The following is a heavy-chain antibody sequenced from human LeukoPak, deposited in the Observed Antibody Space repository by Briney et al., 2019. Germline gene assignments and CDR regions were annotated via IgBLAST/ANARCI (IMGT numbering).Heavy chain of an antibody. J-gene: IGHJ4*02. Sequence: PGGSLRLSCAASGFTFSSYWMSWVRQVPGKGLEWVSGINWSGVITDYADSVRGRFTISRDNAKSSLYLQMNSLRAEDTALYCCARDQGQGVDFFDFWGQGVLVTVSS. V-gene: IGHV3-20*04. CDR1: GFTFSSYW. D-gene: IGHD2-15*01. CDR2: INWSGVIT. CDR3: ARDQGQGVDFFDF.